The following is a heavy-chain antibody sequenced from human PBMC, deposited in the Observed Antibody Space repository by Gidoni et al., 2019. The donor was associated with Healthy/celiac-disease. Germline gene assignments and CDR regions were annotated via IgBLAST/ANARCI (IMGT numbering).Heavy chain of an antibody. CDR2: ISWNSGSI. Sequence: EVQLVESGGGLVQLGRSLRLVRAGAGFTLDDYAMHWVRQAPGKGLEWGSGISWNSGSIGYADSVKGRFTISRDNAKNSLYLQMNSLRAEDTALYYCAKDYAHFWSGYTYFDYWGQGTLVTVSS. CDR1: GFTLDDYA. J-gene: IGHJ4*02. V-gene: IGHV3-9*01. CDR3: AKDYAHFWSGYTYFDY. D-gene: IGHD3-3*01.